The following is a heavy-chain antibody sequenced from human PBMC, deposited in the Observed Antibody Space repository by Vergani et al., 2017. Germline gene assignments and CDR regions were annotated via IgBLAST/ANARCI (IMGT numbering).Heavy chain of an antibody. J-gene: IGHJ4*02. CDR3: ARGPPLAAAGGYCFDY. CDR2: INPNSGGT. V-gene: IGHV1-2*02. D-gene: IGHD6-13*01. CDR1: GYTFTGYY. Sequence: QVQLVQSGAEVKKPGASVKVSCKASGYTFTGYYMHCVRQAPGQGLEWMGWINPNSGGTNYAQKFQGRVTMTRDTSISTAYMGLSRLRSDDTAVYYCARGPPLAAAGGYCFDYWGQGTLVTVSS.